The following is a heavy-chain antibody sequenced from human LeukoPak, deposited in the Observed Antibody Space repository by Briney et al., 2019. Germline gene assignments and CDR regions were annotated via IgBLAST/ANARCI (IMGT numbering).Heavy chain of an antibody. J-gene: IGHJ4*02. CDR3: ARGRVRGYSSSSRFDY. V-gene: IGHV4-34*01. CDR1: GGSFSGYY. CDR2: INHSGST. Sequence: SETLSLTCAVYGGSFSGYYWSWIGQPPGKGLEWIGEINHSGSTNYNPSLKSRVTISVDTSKNQFSLKLSSVTAADTAVYYCARGRVRGYSSSSRFDYWGQGTLVTVSS. D-gene: IGHD6-6*01.